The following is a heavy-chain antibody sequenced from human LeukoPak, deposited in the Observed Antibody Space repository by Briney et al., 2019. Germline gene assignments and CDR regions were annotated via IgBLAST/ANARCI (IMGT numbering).Heavy chain of an antibody. V-gene: IGHV3-7*03. CDR2: IREDGSEK. J-gene: IGHJ3*02. CDR3: AKGLEFKSIFGVVIGGAFDI. CDR1: GFTFSNYW. D-gene: IGHD3-3*01. Sequence: GGSLRLSCAASGFTFSNYWMSWVRQAPGKGLEWVANIREDGSEKYYVDSVKGRFTISRDNSKNTLYLQMNSLRAEDTAVYYCAKGLEFKSIFGVVIGGAFDIWGQGTMVTVSS.